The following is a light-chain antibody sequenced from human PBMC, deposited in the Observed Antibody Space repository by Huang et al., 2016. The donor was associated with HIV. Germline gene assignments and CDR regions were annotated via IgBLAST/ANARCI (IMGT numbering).Light chain of an antibody. J-gene: IGKJ5*01. CDR3: QQRSNWPPIT. CDR1: QSVSSY. CDR2: DAS. Sequence: EIVLTQSPATLSLSPGERATLSCRARQSVSSYLAWYQQKPGEAPRLLIYDASNRAAGIPARLCGSGSGTDFTLTISSLEPEDFSVYYCQQRSNWPPITFGQGTRLEIK. V-gene: IGKV3-11*01.